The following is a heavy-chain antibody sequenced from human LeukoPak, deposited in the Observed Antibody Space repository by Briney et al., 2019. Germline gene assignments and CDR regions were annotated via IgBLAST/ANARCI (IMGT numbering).Heavy chain of an antibody. CDR2: IYYSGST. CDR3: ARRKGGSGLVDY. CDR1: GGSIRSSRYY. V-gene: IGHV4-39*01. D-gene: IGHD6-19*01. Sequence: SETLSFTCTVSGGSIRSSRYYWGWIRQPPGKGLEWVGSIYYSGSTYYNPSVKSRVTISVDTSKKQFALKLSSVTAADTAVYYCARRKGGSGLVDYWGQGTLVTVSS. J-gene: IGHJ4*02.